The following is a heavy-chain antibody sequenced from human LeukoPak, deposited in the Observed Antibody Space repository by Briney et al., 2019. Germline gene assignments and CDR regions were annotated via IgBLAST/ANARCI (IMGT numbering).Heavy chain of an antibody. J-gene: IGHJ6*03. CDR1: GFIFSNYW. D-gene: IGHD2-2*01. Sequence: GGSLRLSCATSGFIFSNYWMSWVRQAPGKGLEWVANIKQDGSEKYYVDSVKGRFTISRDNAKNSLYLQMNSLRAEDTAVYYCARGAILVVPAALYYMDVWGKGTTVTVSS. CDR2: IKQDGSEK. CDR3: ARGAILVVPAALYYMDV. V-gene: IGHV3-7*01.